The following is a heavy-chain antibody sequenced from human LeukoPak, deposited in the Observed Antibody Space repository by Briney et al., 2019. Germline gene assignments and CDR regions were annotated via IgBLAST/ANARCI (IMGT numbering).Heavy chain of an antibody. CDR2: IYSGGST. V-gene: IGHV3-53*01. CDR3: ARDRRYTAMSD. D-gene: IGHD5-18*01. Sequence: PGGSLRLSCAASGFTVSSNYMSWVRQAPGKGLEWVSVIYSGGSTYYADSVKGRFTISRDNSKNTLYLQMNSLRAEDTAVYYCARDRRYTAMSDWGQGTLVTVSS. CDR1: GFTVSSNY. J-gene: IGHJ4*02.